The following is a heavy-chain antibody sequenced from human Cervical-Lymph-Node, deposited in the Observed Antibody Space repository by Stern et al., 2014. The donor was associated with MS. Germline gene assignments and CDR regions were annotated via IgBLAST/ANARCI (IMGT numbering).Heavy chain of an antibody. CDR3: ARAGLYDY. V-gene: IGHV4-4*02. CDR2: IYHTGST. D-gene: IGHD2/OR15-2a*01. J-gene: IGHJ4*02. CDR1: GGSIDGSDW. Sequence: QVQLQESGPGLVKPSGTLSLTCTVSGGSIDGSDWWSWVRQPPGRGLEWIGEIYHTGSTHYNPSLKSRVSMSVDKSKNQFSLNLTSVTAADTAVYYCARAGLYDYWGQGTLVTVSS.